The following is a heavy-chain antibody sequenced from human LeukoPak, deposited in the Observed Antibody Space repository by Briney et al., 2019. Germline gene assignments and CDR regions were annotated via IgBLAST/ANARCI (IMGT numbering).Heavy chain of an antibody. J-gene: IGHJ4*02. CDR2: ISTSSTYI. CDR1: EFTLRSYN. CDR3: ARDASGSSIGLIDF. D-gene: IGHD1-26*01. V-gene: IGHV3-21*01. Sequence: PGGSLRLSCAASEFTLRSYNMHWVRQAPGKGLEWVSYISTSSTYIYYADSAKGQFTISRDNAKNSLYLHMDSLRAEDTAVYYCARDASGSSIGLIDFWGQGTLVTVSS.